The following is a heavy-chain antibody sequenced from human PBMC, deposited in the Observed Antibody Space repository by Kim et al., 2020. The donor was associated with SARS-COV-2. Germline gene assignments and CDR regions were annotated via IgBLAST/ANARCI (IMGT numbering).Heavy chain of an antibody. D-gene: IGHD1-26*01. J-gene: IGHJ3*02. CDR3: ANRAQWEPQRLPAFDI. V-gene: IGHV3-23*01. Sequence: SVEGRVTISGDNSKTPLYLQMNSLRAEDTAVYYCANRAQWEPQRLPAFDIWGQGTMVTVSS.